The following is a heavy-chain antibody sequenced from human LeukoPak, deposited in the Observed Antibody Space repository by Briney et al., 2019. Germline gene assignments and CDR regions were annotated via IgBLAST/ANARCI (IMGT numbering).Heavy chain of an antibody. J-gene: IGHJ4*02. CDR1: RFTFSSYS. Sequence: GGSLRLSCAASRFTFSSYSMNWVRQAPGKGLEWVSSISSSGSYIYYADSVKGRFTISRDNAKNSLYLQMNSLRAEDTATYFCARHLRGVRGTFDYWGQGTLVTVSS. CDR3: ARHLRGVRGTFDY. D-gene: IGHD3-10*01. V-gene: IGHV3-21*01. CDR2: ISSSGSYI.